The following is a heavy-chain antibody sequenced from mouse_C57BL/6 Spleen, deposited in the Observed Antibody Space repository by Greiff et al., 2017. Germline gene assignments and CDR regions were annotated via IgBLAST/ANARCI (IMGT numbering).Heavy chain of an antibody. D-gene: IGHD2-1*01. V-gene: IGHV1-5*01. CDR3: KIHYANLYYFYY. CDR2: IYPGNSDA. Sequence: EVQVVESATVLARPGASVKMSCKTSRYTFTSYWLHWVKGRPGQGLEWIGAIYPGNSDASYNQKFQGKAKLTAVTSARSAYMELSSLTNEVSAVYYCKIHYANLYYFYYWCQGSTLSVVS. J-gene: IGHJ2*01. CDR1: RYTFTSYW.